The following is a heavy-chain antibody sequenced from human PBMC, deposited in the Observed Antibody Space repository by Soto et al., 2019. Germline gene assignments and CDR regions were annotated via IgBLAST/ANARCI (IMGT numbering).Heavy chain of an antibody. V-gene: IGHV1-18*01. CDR2: VSANNGHT. D-gene: IGHD2-8*01. CDR1: GFTFSHYG. CDR3: ARDIESVTENHFCYSYAMDV. Sequence: QGQLVQSGAEVKKPGASVKLSCKASGFTFSHYGLNWVRQAPGQGLEWLGWVSANNGHTNYAQNLQGRVSMTTDTSKSPAYMERRGLTFADTAVYYCARDIESVTENHFCYSYAMDVLGQGTTVTVSS. J-gene: IGHJ6*02.